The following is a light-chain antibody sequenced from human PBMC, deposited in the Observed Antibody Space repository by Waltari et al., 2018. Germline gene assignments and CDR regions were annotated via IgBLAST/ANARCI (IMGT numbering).Light chain of an antibody. CDR3: QSYDGSLSGAV. Sequence: QSVLTQPPSVSGAPGQRVTISCTGSSPNIGAGYDVHWYPQLPGTAPKLLIYHNNNRSSGVPDRFSGSKSGTSASLAITGLQAEDEADYYCQSYDGSLSGAVFGGGTQLTVL. CDR2: HNN. J-gene: IGLJ7*01. CDR1: SPNIGAGYD. V-gene: IGLV1-40*01.